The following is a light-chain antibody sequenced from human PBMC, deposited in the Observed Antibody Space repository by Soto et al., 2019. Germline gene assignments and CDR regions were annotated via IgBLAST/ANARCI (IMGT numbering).Light chain of an antibody. CDR3: QQYGISST. J-gene: IGKJ1*01. V-gene: IGKV3-20*01. CDR1: HSVSSNY. CDR2: DVS. Sequence: EIVLTQSPGTLSLSPGERATLSCRSSHSVSSNYLVWYQQKPRQAPRLLIYDVSSRATGIPDRFSGSGSGTDFTLTIRRMEAVAFAVYYCQQYGISSTFGQGTKVEIK.